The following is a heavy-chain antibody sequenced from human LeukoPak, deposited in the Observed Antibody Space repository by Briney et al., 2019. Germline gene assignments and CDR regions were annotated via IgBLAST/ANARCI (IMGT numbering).Heavy chain of an antibody. J-gene: IGHJ4*02. CDR1: GFTFSIWA. CDR3: VKGQEVVYAHTFDY. Sequence: SLTLSCRGSGFTFSIWAVRWFRQAPEKELQYVSSIVTSGIITYYADSVTDRFTLPRDNSKNSLYLQINNLRPDHTAVYYSVKGQEVVYAHTFDYWGQGILVTVSS. V-gene: IGHV3-64D*09. CDR2: IVTSGIIT. D-gene: IGHD2-8*02.